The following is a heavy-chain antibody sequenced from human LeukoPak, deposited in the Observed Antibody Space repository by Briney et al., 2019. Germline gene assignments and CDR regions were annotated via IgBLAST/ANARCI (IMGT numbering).Heavy chain of an antibody. D-gene: IGHD2-21*01. Sequence: SETLSLTCTVSGGSISSYYWSWIRQPPGKGLEWIGYIYYSGSTNYNPSLKSRVTISVDTSKNQFSLKLSSVTAADTAMYYCARETSLHIFDSWGQGTLVTVPS. CDR3: ARETSLHIFDS. V-gene: IGHV4-59*12. J-gene: IGHJ4*02. CDR2: IYYSGST. CDR1: GGSISSYY.